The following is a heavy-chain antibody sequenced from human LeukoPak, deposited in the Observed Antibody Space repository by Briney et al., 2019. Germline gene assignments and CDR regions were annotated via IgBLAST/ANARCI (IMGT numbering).Heavy chain of an antibody. D-gene: IGHD6-19*01. Sequence: GASVKVSRKASGYTFTSYGISWVRQAPGQGLEWMGWISAYNGNTNYAQKLQGRVTMTTDTSTSTAYMELRSLRSDDTAVYYCARDRVAVAGTDWFDPWGQGTLVTVSS. CDR2: ISAYNGNT. J-gene: IGHJ5*02. CDR1: GYTFTSYG. V-gene: IGHV1-18*01. CDR3: ARDRVAVAGTDWFDP.